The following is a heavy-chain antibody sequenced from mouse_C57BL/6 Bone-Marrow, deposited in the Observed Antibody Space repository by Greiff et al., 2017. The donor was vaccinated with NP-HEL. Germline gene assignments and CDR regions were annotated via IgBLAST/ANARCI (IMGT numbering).Heavy chain of an antibody. CDR3: AWYFDV. CDR2: INPSTGGT. J-gene: IGHJ1*03. CDR1: GYSFTGYY. Sequence: VHLQQSGPELVKPGASVKISCKASGYSFTGYYLNWVKQSPEKSLEWIGEINPSTGGTTYNQKFKAKATLTVDKSSSTAYMQLKSLTSEDSAVYYCAWYFDVWGTGTTVTVSS. V-gene: IGHV1-42*01.